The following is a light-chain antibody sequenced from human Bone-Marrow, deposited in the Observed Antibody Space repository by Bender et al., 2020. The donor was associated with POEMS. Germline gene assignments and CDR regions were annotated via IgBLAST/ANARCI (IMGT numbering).Light chain of an antibody. CDR3: SSYAGRPV. CDR1: SIDVETYNI. CDR2: EGN. V-gene: IGLV2-23*01. Sequence: QSALTQPASVSGSPGQSITISCSGTSIDVETYNIVSWYQQHPGKAPKLMISEGNKRPSGVSDRFSVSKSGDTASLTISGLQAEDEADYYCSSYAGRPVFGGGTKLTVL. J-gene: IGLJ2*01.